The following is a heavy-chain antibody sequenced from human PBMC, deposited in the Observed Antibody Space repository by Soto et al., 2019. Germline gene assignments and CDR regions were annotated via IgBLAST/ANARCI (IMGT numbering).Heavy chain of an antibody. J-gene: IGHJ5*01. Sequence: GGSLRLSCAASGFTFSSYAMHWVRQAPGKGLEWVAVISYDGSNKYYADSVEGRFTISRDNAKDSLYLQMNGLSADDTAVYYCATLLGGVTIFDSWGQGTLVTVSS. CDR1: GFTFSSYA. V-gene: IGHV3-30-3*01. CDR3: ATLLGGVTIFDS. CDR2: ISYDGSNK. D-gene: IGHD3-10*01.